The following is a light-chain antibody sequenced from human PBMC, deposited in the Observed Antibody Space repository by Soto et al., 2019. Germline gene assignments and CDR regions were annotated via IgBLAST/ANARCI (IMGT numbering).Light chain of an antibody. J-gene: IGKJ3*01. Sequence: VTKKPSDVPVLPEERATLSCRASQSVSGNLAWYQQKPGQAPRPLIYGASSRATGVPDRVIGSGSGTEFTLSSSSMQSAEFAVYIWQQYYDRVTFGPGTKVDIK. V-gene: IGKV3D-15*01. CDR1: QSVSGN. CDR2: GAS. CDR3: QQYYDRVT.